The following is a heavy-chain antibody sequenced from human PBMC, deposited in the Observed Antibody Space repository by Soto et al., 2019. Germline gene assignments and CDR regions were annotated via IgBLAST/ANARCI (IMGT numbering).Heavy chain of an antibody. Sequence: EVQLLESGGGLVQPGGSLRLSCTVSGVTFSNYAMNWVRQAPGKGLDWVSSLSGSGGTTYYADSVKGRFIISRDNSKNTRYLLMNSLRAEDTALYYCAKQRADYGSGADTFYFDSWGQGALVTVSS. D-gene: IGHD3-10*01. CDR1: GVTFSNYA. J-gene: IGHJ4*02. CDR3: AKQRADYGSGADTFYFDS. CDR2: LSGSGGTT. V-gene: IGHV3-23*01.